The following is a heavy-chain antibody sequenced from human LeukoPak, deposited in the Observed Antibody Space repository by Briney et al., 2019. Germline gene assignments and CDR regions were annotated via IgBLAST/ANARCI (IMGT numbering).Heavy chain of an antibody. CDR2: ISGSGGST. V-gene: IGHV3-23*01. D-gene: IGHD3-9*01. Sequence: GGSLRLSCAAAGFTFSSYAMSWVRQAPGKGLEWVSAISGSGGSTYYADSVKGRFTISRDNSKNTLYLQMNSLRAEDTAVYYCAKIYDILTGYYFDYWGQGTLVTVSS. J-gene: IGHJ4*02. CDR1: GFTFSSYA. CDR3: AKIYDILTGYYFDY.